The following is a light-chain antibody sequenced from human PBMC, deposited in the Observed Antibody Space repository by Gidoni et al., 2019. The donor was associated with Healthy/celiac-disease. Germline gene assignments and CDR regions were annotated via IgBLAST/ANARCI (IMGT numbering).Light chain of an antibody. CDR1: SSNIGSNT. Sequence: QSVLTQPPSASGTPGQWVTISCSGSSSNIGSNTVNWYQQLPRTAPKLLIYSNNQRPSGVPDRFSGSKSGTSASLAISGLQSEDEADYYCAAWDDSLNGPVFGGGTKLTVL. J-gene: IGLJ2*01. CDR2: SNN. CDR3: AAWDDSLNGPV. V-gene: IGLV1-44*01.